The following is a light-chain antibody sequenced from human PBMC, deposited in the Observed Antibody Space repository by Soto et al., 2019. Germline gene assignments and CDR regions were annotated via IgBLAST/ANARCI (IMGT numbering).Light chain of an antibody. CDR3: QQYDSYSWT. CDR2: DVS. CDR1: QSVSNW. J-gene: IGKJ1*01. Sequence: DIQMTQSPSTVSASVGERVTITCRASQSVSNWLAWYQQKPGKAPKLLIYDVSGLESGVPSRFSGSGSGTELILTISSLQPDDFATDYCQQYDSYSWTFGQGTKVEMK. V-gene: IGKV1-5*01.